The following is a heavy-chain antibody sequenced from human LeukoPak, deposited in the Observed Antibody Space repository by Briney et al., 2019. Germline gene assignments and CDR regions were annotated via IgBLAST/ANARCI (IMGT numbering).Heavy chain of an antibody. J-gene: IGHJ1*01. V-gene: IGHV4-59*01. CDR3: ARLKYYYDSSGYRAEYFQH. CDR1: GGSISSYY. Sequence: SETLSLTCTVSGGSISSYYWSWIRQPPGKGLEWIGYIYYSGSTNYNPSLKSRVTISVYTSKSQFSLKLSPVTAADTAVYYCARLKYYYDSSGYRAEYFQHWGQGTLVTVSS. CDR2: IYYSGST. D-gene: IGHD3-22*01.